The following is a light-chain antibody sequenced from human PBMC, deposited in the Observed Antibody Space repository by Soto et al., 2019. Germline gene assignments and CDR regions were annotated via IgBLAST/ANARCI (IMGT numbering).Light chain of an antibody. CDR2: RXS. Sequence: ETKLAQCPWTLSLSPGERASLSCRASQSVSXNYLAWYHQDPDQAPSLIIVRXSNMATGSPDRLSGSGSETDFTLTISRLEPEDFAVYYFQQYGNSPQTFGQGTKVDIK. CDR3: QQYGNSPQT. V-gene: IGKV3-20*01. J-gene: IGKJ1*01. CDR1: QSVSXNY.